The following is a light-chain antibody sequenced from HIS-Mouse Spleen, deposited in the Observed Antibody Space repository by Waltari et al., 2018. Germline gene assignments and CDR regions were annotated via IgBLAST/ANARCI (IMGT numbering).Light chain of an antibody. CDR1: QSISSW. J-gene: IGKJ2*01. V-gene: IGKV1-5*03. CDR3: QQYNSYSYT. Sequence: DIQMNQSPSTPPASVGVRFTITCRASQSISSWLAWYQQKPGKAPKLLIYKASSLESGVPSRFSGSGSGTEFTLTISSLQPDDFATYYCQQYNSYSYTFGQGTKLEIK. CDR2: KAS.